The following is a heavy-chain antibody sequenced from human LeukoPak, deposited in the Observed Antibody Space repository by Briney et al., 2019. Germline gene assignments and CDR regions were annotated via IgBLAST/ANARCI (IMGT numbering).Heavy chain of an antibody. V-gene: IGHV3-23*01. D-gene: IGHD3-22*01. CDR3: ARDPGYYDSSGYAGYFDY. J-gene: IGHJ4*02. CDR1: GFTFSSYG. Sequence: GGSLRLSCAASGFTFSSYGMSWVRQAPGKGLEWVSAISGSGGSTYYADSVKGRFTISRDNSKNTLYLQMNSLRAEDTAVYYCARDPGYYDSSGYAGYFDYWGQGTLVTVSS. CDR2: ISGSGGST.